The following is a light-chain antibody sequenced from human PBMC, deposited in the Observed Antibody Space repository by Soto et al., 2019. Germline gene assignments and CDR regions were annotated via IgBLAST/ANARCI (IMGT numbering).Light chain of an antibody. CDR2: LTS. V-gene: IGKV1-39*01. CDR3: QQSSITPRT. J-gene: IGKJ1*01. CDR1: ETTTGY. Sequence: DVQMTQSPSSLYASVGDRVTITCRASETTTGYLNWYQQKPGKAPELLIYLTSNLQSGVPSRFSGSGSGTDFSLTISSLQPEDFATYYCQQSSITPRTFGQGTKVEL.